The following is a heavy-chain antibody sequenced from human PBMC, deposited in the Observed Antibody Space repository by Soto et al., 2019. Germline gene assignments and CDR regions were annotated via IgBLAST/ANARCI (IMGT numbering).Heavy chain of an antibody. J-gene: IGHJ4*02. CDR2: ISYDGSNK. Sequence: QVQLVESGGGVVQPGRSLRLSCAASGFTFSSYAMHWVRQAPGKGLEWVAVISYDGSNKYYADSVKGRFTISRDNSKNTLYLQMNSLRAEDTAVYYCARDWDVDTATAEGYWGQGTLVTVSS. CDR3: ARDWDVDTATAEGY. V-gene: IGHV3-30-3*01. CDR1: GFTFSSYA. D-gene: IGHD5-18*01.